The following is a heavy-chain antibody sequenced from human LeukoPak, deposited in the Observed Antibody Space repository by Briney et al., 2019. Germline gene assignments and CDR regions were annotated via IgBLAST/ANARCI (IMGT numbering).Heavy chain of an antibody. CDR1: GYTFTSYG. V-gene: IGHV1-18*01. Sequence: ASVKVSCKTSGYTFTSYGISWVRQAPGQGLEWMGWISAYNGNTNYAQKLQGRVTMTTDTSTSTAYMELRSLRSDDTAVYYCASPGRYYYDSSGYYHYWGQGTLVTVSS. CDR3: ASPGRYYYDSSGYYHY. J-gene: IGHJ4*02. CDR2: ISAYNGNT. D-gene: IGHD3-22*01.